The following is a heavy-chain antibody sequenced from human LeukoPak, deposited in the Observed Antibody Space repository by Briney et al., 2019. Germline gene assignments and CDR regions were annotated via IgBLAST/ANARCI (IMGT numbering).Heavy chain of an antibody. D-gene: IGHD1-26*01. CDR1: GYTFTSYY. V-gene: IGHV1-46*01. CDR3: ATQSSGSRTFDY. Sequence: GASVKVSCKASGYTFTSYYMHWVRQAPGQGLEWMGIINPSSGSTSYAQKFQGRVTMTRDTSTSTVYMELSSLRSEDTAVYYCATQSSGSRTFDYWGQGTLVTVSS. CDR2: INPSSGST. J-gene: IGHJ4*02.